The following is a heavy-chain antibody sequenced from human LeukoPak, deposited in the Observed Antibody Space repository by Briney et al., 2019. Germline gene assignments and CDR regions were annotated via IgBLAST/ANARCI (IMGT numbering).Heavy chain of an antibody. Sequence: ASVKVSCKASGGTFSSYAISWVRQAPGQGLEWMGWMNPNSGNTGYAQKLQGRVTMTRNTSISTAYMELSSLRSEDTAVYYCARGRGSGWYVGYWGQGTLVTVSS. CDR3: ARGRGSGWYVGY. D-gene: IGHD6-19*01. V-gene: IGHV1-8*02. J-gene: IGHJ4*02. CDR2: MNPNSGNT. CDR1: GGTFSSYA.